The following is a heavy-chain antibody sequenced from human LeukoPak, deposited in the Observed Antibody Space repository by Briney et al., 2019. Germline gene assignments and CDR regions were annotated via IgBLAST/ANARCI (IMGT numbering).Heavy chain of an antibody. V-gene: IGHV3-7*03. CDR1: GFTFSNYW. CDR2: IKQDGSEK. Sequence: GGSLRLSCAPSGFTFSNYWMSWVRQAPGKGLEWVANIKQDGSEKYYVDSVKGRFTISRDNAKNSLYLQMNSLRAEDTAVYYCARKAYGLDVWGKGTTVTVSS. CDR3: ARKAYGLDV. J-gene: IGHJ6*04.